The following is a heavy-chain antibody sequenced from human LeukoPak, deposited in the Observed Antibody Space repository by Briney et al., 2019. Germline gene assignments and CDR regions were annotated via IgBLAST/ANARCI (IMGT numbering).Heavy chain of an antibody. Sequence: SETLSLTCTVSDDSITMYYWGWIRQPPGKGLEWIGSIYHSGSTYYNPSLKSRVTISVDTSKNQFSLKLSSVTAADTAVYYCARGEVGAFIDYWGQGTLVTVSS. CDR3: ARGEVGAFIDY. CDR2: IYHSGST. D-gene: IGHD1-26*01. CDR1: DDSITMYY. J-gene: IGHJ4*02. V-gene: IGHV4-38-2*02.